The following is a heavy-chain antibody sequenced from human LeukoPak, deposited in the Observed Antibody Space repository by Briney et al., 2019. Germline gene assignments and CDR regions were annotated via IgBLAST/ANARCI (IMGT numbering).Heavy chain of an antibody. CDR1: GGSISSYY. Sequence: SETLSHTCTVSGGSISSYYLTWIRQPPGKGLEWIGYIYYSGSTNYNPSLKSRVTISGDTSKNQFSLKLSSVTAADTAVYYCARLNYYGSGRYFHFDHWGQGTLVTVSS. D-gene: IGHD3-10*01. CDR2: IYYSGST. J-gene: IGHJ4*02. CDR3: ARLNYYGSGRYFHFDH. V-gene: IGHV4-59*01.